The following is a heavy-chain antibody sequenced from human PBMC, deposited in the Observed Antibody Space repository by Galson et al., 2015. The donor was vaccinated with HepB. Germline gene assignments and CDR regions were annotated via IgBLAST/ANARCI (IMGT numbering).Heavy chain of an antibody. V-gene: IGHV3-9*01. Sequence: SLRLSCAASGFTFDDYAMHWVRQAPGKGLEWISYITWNGGSVGYEDSVKGRFTVSRDNAKNSLYLQMNSLRVEDTAFYYCAKEAFDSSGHYFEYFDSWGKGTLVTVSS. D-gene: IGHD3-22*01. CDR3: AKEAFDSSGHYFEYFDS. CDR1: GFTFDDYA. CDR2: ITWNGGSV. J-gene: IGHJ4*02.